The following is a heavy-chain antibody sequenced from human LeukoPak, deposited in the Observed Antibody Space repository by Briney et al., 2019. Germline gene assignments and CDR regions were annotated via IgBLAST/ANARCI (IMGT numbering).Heavy chain of an antibody. CDR1: GFTFSSYS. V-gene: IGHV3-21*01. CDR2: TSSSSSYI. J-gene: IGHJ4*02. D-gene: IGHD5-12*01. CDR3: ARDRGWLRLNDY. Sequence: PGGSLRLSCAASGFTFSSYSMNWVRQAPGKGLEWVSSTSSSSSYIYYADSVKGRFTISRDNAKNSLYLQMNSLRAEDTAVYYCARDRGWLRLNDYWGQGTLVTVSS.